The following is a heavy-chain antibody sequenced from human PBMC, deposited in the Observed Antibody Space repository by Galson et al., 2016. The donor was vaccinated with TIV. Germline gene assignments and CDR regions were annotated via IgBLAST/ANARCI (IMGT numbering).Heavy chain of an antibody. CDR3: AKGPGSYPYHYFGVDV. CDR1: GLTFSSSA. CDR2: ISYDGSHK. J-gene: IGHJ6*04. V-gene: IGHV3-30*04. Sequence: SLRLSCAASGLTFSSSAVHWVRQAPGKGLEWLAIISYDGSHKNYGDSVKGRFTVSRDNSNHTLYPQMNSPRAEDRAVYYCAKGPGSYPYHYFGVDVWGTGTTVTV. D-gene: IGHD3-16*02.